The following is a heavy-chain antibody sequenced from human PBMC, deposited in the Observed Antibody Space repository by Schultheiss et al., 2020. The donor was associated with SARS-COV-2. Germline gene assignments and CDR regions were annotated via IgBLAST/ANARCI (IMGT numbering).Heavy chain of an antibody. CDR3: ATPVHNWRAFDI. Sequence: GGSLRLSCAASGFTFSSYSMNWVRQAPGKGLEWVSAISGSDYSTYYADSVKGRFTISRDNSKNTLYLQMNSLRAEDTAVYYCATPVHNWRAFDIWGQGTMVTVSS. V-gene: IGHV3-23*01. J-gene: IGHJ3*02. CDR2: ISGSDYST. CDR1: GFTFSSYS. D-gene: IGHD1-20*01.